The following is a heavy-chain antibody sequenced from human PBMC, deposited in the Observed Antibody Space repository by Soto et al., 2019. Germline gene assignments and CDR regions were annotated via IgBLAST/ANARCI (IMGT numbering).Heavy chain of an antibody. Sequence: GTLCLTSTVSGVSISNSSYYWGWIRRPPGKGLEWIGTIYYSGITYYNPSPKSRVTISVDTSKNQFSLKLTSVTAADTAVYYCARHGSNWGQGTLVTVSS. J-gene: IGHJ4*02. CDR2: IYYSGIT. CDR1: GVSISNSSYY. V-gene: IGHV4-39*01. CDR3: ARHGSN.